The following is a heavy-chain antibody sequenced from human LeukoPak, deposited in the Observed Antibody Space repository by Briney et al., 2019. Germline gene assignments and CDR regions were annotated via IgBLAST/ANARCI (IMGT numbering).Heavy chain of an antibody. J-gene: IGHJ4*02. CDR2: ISYDGSNK. CDR1: GFTVSSNY. Sequence: GGSLRLSCAASGFTVSSNYMSWVRQAPGKGLEWVAVISYDGSNKYYADSVKGRFTISRDNAKSSLYLQMNSLRVEDTAVYYCARDIVVVPAASPTDYWGQGTLVTVSS. CDR3: ARDIVVVPAASPTDY. V-gene: IGHV3-30*03. D-gene: IGHD2-2*01.